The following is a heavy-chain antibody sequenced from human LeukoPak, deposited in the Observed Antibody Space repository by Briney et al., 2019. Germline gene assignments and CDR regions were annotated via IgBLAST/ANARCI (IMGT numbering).Heavy chain of an antibody. Sequence: PGGSLRLSCAASGFTFSSYAMSWVRQAPGKGLEWVSAISGSGGSTYYADSVKGRFTISRDNSKNTLYLQMNSLRAEDTAVYYCAKDGPHGAYDFWSGYYLDAFDIWCQGTMVTVSS. D-gene: IGHD3-3*01. CDR1: GFTFSSYA. V-gene: IGHV3-23*01. J-gene: IGHJ3*02. CDR3: AKDGPHGAYDFWSGYYLDAFDI. CDR2: ISGSGGST.